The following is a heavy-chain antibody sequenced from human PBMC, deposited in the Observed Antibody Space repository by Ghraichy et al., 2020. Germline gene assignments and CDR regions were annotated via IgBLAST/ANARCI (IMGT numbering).Heavy chain of an antibody. CDR2: INHSGST. CDR3: ARGSRYGTIFGVVKARGYFDY. Sequence: SETLSLTCAVYGGSFSGYYWSWIRQPPGKGLEWIGEINHSGSTNYNPSLKSRVTISVDTSKNQFSLKLSSVTAADTAVYYCARGSRYGTIFGVVKARGYFDYWGQGTLVTVSS. D-gene: IGHD3-3*01. V-gene: IGHV4-34*01. CDR1: GGSFSGYY. J-gene: IGHJ4*02.